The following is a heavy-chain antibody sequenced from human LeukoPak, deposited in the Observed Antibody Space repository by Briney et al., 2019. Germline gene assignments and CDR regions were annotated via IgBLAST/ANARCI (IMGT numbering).Heavy chain of an antibody. CDR3: ARGRSALGSPGYCSSTSCRYYYYGMDV. Sequence: GSLRLSCAASGFTFSSYWMSWVRQPPGKGLEWIGEINHSGSTNYNPSLKSRVTISVDTSKNQFSLKLSSVTAADTAVYYCARGRSALGSPGYCSSTSCRYYYYGMDVWGQGTTVTVSS. J-gene: IGHJ6*02. CDR1: GFTFSSYW. V-gene: IGHV4-34*01. CDR2: INHSGST. D-gene: IGHD2-2*03.